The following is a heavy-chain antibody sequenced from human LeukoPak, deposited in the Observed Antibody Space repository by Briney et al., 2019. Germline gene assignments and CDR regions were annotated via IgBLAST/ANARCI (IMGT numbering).Heavy chain of an antibody. V-gene: IGHV3-7*01. CDR1: EFTFSRYW. J-gene: IGHJ4*02. Sequence: GGSLSLSCAVSEFTFSRYWMSWVRQAPGKGLEWVANIKQDGSEDAYVDSVKGRFTISRDNARNSLYLRMNSLRAEDTAVYYCATFDYFGSGGLFDCWGQGTLVTVSS. CDR3: ATFDYFGSGGLFDC. CDR2: IKQDGSED. D-gene: IGHD3-10*01.